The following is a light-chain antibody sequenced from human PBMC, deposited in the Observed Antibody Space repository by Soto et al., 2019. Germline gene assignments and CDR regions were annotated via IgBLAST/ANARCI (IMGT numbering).Light chain of an antibody. CDR3: QQYNYWPT. J-gene: IGKJ1*01. Sequence: EIVMTQSPATLSVSPGERAALSCRASQSVSSNLAWYQQKPGQAPRLLIYGASTRATGIPARFSGSGSGTEFTLTISSLQSEDLEVYYCQQYNYWPTFGQGTKV. CDR1: QSVSSN. CDR2: GAS. V-gene: IGKV3-15*01.